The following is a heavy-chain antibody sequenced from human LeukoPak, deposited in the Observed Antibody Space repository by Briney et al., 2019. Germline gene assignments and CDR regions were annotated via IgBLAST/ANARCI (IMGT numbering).Heavy chain of an antibody. CDR1: GGTFSSYA. J-gene: IGHJ4*02. CDR3: ASGYDSSTYYFDY. D-gene: IGHD5-12*01. CDR2: IIPIFGTA. Sequence: GALVKVSCKASGGTFSSYAIRWVRQAPGQGLEWMGGIIPIFGTANYAQKFQGGVTITADESTSTAYMELSSLRSEDTAVYYCASGYDSSTYYFDYWGQGTLVTVSS. V-gene: IGHV1-69*13.